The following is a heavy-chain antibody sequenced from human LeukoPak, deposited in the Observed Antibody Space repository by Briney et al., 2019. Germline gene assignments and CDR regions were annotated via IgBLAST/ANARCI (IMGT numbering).Heavy chain of an antibody. J-gene: IGHJ4*02. CDR1: GGSISSSSYY. Sequence: SETLSLTCTVSGGSISSSSYYWGWLRQPPGKGLEWIGSIDYSGSTYYNPSLKSRVTISVDTSKNQFSLKLSSVTAADTAVYYCARHPRTASFDYWGQGTLVTVSS. CDR2: IDYSGST. V-gene: IGHV4-39*01. CDR3: ARHPRTASFDY.